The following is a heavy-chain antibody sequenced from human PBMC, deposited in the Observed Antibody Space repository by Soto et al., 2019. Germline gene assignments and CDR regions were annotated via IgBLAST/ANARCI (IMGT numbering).Heavy chain of an antibody. CDR3: ARDLVDHGGSSGVDY. CDR1: GGSISSGDYY. V-gene: IGHV4-30-4*01. J-gene: IGHJ4*02. Sequence: QVQLQESGPGLVKPSQTLSLTCTVSGGSISSGDYYWSWIRQPPGKGLEWIGYIYYSGSTYYNPYLKRRVTISVDTSKNQFSLKLSSVTAADTAVYYCARDLVDHGGSSGVDYWGQGTLVTVSS. CDR2: IYYSGST. D-gene: IGHD3-16*01.